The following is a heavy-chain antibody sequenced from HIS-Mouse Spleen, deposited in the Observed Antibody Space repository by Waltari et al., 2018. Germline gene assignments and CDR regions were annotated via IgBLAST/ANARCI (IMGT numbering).Heavy chain of an antibody. Sequence: QLQLQESGPGLVKPSETLSLTCTVPGGPISSSSYSWGWIRQPPGKGLEWIGSIYYSGSTYYNPSLKSRVTISVDTSKNQFSLKLSSVTAADTAVYYCAREIPYSSSWYDWYFDLWGRGTLVTVSS. CDR3: AREIPYSSSWYDWYFDL. V-gene: IGHV4-39*07. CDR1: GGPISSSSYS. J-gene: IGHJ2*01. D-gene: IGHD6-13*01. CDR2: IYYSGST.